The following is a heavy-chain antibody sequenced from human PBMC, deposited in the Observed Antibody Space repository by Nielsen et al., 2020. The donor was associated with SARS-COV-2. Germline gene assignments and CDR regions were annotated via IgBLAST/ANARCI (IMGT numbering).Heavy chain of an antibody. CDR3: ARGTVGATRGHFDY. J-gene: IGHJ4*02. Sequence: ASVKVSCKASCYTFTSYDISWVRQAPGQGLEWMGWISAYNGNTNYAQKLQGRVTMTRDTSTSTVYMELSSLRSEDTAVYYCARGTVGATRGHFDYWGQGTLVTVSS. CDR1: CYTFTSYD. D-gene: IGHD1-26*01. CDR2: ISAYNGNT. V-gene: IGHV1-18*01.